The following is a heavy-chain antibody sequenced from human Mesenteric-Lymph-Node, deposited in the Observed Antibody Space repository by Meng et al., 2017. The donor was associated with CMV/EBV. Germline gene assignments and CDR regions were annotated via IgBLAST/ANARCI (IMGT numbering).Heavy chain of an antibody. V-gene: IGHV3-48*04. CDR1: GFTFSNQW. D-gene: IGHD4-17*01. CDR2: ISSSGSTI. Sequence: GGSLRLSCVASGFTFSNQWMRWVRQVPGKGLEWVSYISSSGSTIYYADSVKGRFTISRDNAKNSLYLQMNSLRAEDTAVYYCARRRPYGDYDYWGQGTLVTVSS. J-gene: IGHJ4*02. CDR3: ARRRPYGDYDY.